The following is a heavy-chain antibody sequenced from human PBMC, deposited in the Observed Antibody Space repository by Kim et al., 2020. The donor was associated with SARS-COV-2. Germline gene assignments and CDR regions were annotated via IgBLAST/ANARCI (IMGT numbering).Heavy chain of an antibody. CDR1: GFTFSSYG. D-gene: IGHD3-9*01. CDR3: ARRERYFDWQLLGYYYYGMDV. V-gene: IGHV3-33*05. J-gene: IGHJ6*02. CDR2: ISYDGSNK. Sequence: GGSLRLSCAASGFTFSSYGMHWVRQAPGKGLEWVAVISYDGSNKYYADSVKGRFTISRDNSKNTLYLQMNSLRAEDTAVYYCARRERYFDWQLLGYYYYGMDVWGQGTTVTVSS.